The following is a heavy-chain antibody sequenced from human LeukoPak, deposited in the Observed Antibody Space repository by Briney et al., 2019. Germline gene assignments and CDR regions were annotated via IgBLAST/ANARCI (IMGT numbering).Heavy chain of an antibody. CDR2: INGSGGST. Sequence: GGSLRLSCAASGFTFSSYAMSWVRQAPGKGREWVSAINGSGGSTYYADSVKGPVTISRDTSKNTQYLQMNSLRAEDTGVDNSAKVRSVRRYYYDSSGYSYYFDYWGQGTLVTVSS. CDR1: GFTFSSYA. CDR3: AKVRSVRRYYYDSSGYSYYFDY. J-gene: IGHJ4*02. V-gene: IGHV3-23*01. D-gene: IGHD3-22*01.